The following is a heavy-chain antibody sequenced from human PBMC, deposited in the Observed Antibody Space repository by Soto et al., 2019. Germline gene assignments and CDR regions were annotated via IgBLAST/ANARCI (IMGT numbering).Heavy chain of an antibody. CDR2: IIPILGIA. J-gene: IGHJ5*02. Sequence: QVQLVQSGAEVKKPGSSVKVSCKASGGTFSSYTISWVRQAPGQGLEWMGRIIPILGIANYAQKFQGRVTITADKSTVTAYMELSSLRSEDTAVYYCAREGLATGTTGGEFWGSFDPWAQGTLVIVS. CDR1: GGTFSSYT. D-gene: IGHD1-1*01. CDR3: AREGLATGTTGGEFWGSFDP. V-gene: IGHV1-69*08.